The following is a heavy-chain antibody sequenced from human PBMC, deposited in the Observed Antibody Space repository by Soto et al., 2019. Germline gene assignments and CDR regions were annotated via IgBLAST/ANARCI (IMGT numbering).Heavy chain of an antibody. J-gene: IGHJ4*02. Sequence: QVQLVQSGAERKKPGASVKVSCKASGYTFTSYDINWVRQATGQGLEWMGWMNPNSGNTGYAQKFQGRVTMTRNTSTSTAYMELSSLTSDDTAVYYLASGLGSCCSDYWGQGTLVTVSS. V-gene: IGHV1-8*01. CDR1: GYTFTSYD. CDR2: MNPNSGNT. CDR3: ASGLGSCCSDY. D-gene: IGHD3-10*01.